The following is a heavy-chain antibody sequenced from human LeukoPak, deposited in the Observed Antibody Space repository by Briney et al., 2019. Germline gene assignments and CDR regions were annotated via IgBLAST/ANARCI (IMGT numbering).Heavy chain of an antibody. CDR1: GFTFSTYW. CDR3: ARENDSSGWYTDAFDI. Sequence: GGSLRLSCAVSGFTFSTYWMHWVRQVPDKGLMWVSRINTDGSSTNYADSVEGRFTISRDNAKNSLYLQMNSLRAEDTAVYYCARENDSSGWYTDAFDIWGQGTMVTVSS. V-gene: IGHV3-74*01. J-gene: IGHJ3*02. CDR2: INTDGSST. D-gene: IGHD6-19*01.